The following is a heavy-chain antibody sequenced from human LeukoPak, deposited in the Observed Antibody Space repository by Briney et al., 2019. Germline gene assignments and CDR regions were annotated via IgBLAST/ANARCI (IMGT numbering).Heavy chain of an antibody. J-gene: IGHJ4*02. V-gene: IGHV1-2*02. CDR3: ARDLWGLGIAVAGTGGY. CDR2: INPNSGGT. CDR1: GYTFTGYY. Sequence: VSVKVSCKASGYTFTGYYMHWVRQAPGQGLEWMGWINPNSGGTNYAQKFQGRVTMTRDTSISTAYMELSRLRSDDTAVYYCARDLWGLGIAVAGTGGYWGQGTLVTVSS. D-gene: IGHD6-19*01.